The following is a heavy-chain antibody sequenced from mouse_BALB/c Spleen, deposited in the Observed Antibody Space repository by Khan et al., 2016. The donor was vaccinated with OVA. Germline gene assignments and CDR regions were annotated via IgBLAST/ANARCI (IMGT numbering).Heavy chain of an antibody. CDR3: TRHGYVAWFTY. V-gene: IGHV1S135*01. CDR2: IDPFSGGT. J-gene: IGHJ3*01. Sequence: EVQLVESGPELMKPGASVKISCKASGYSFTSYYIHWVMQSHGKSLEWIGYIDPFSGGTTYNQKFKGKATLTVDKSSSTAYIHHSNLTSEDSAVYYCTRHGYVAWFTYWGQGTLVTVSA. CDR1: GYSFTSYY. D-gene: IGHD2-2*01.